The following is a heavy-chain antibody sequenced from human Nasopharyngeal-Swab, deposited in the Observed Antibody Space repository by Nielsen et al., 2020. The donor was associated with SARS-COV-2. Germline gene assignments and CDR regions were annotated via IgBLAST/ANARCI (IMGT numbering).Heavy chain of an antibody. V-gene: IGHV4-31*03. CDR3: ARAMIVVVINAFDI. Sequence: SETLSLTCTVSGGSISSGGYYWSWIRQRPGKGLEWIGYIYYSGSTYYNPSLKSRVTISVDTSKNQFSLKLSSVTAADTAVYYCARAMIVVVINAFDIWGQGTMVTVSS. D-gene: IGHD3-22*01. CDR1: GGSISSGGYY. J-gene: IGHJ3*02. CDR2: IYYSGST.